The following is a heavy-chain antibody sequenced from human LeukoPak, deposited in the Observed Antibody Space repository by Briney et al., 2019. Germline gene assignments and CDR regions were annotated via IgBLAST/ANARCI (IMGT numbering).Heavy chain of an antibody. CDR2: ISYDGNDK. V-gene: IGHV3-30*03. CDR1: GFMFSTYG. J-gene: IGHJ4*01. D-gene: IGHD3-16*01. Sequence: GRSLRLSCAASGFMFSTYGMHWVRQAPGKGLEWVAVISYDGNDKYSADSIKGRFTISRDISKNTLYLQMNSLRTEDTAICYCARDLAMGALDFDYWGQGTLVTVSS. CDR3: ARDLAMGALDFDY.